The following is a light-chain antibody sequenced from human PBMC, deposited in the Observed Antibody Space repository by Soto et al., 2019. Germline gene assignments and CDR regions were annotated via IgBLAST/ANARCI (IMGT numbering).Light chain of an antibody. J-gene: IGKJ4*02. V-gene: IGKV2-30*01. CDR3: MQGLQSPGT. CDR2: KXS. CDR1: LSLLYSDGSTY. Sequence: VMTQSPLSLPVTVGQPTSVSXRTRLSLLYSDGSTYLKWSQQRPGXSPRXXXAKXSNLESGGPDRLSGSGSGTDFTLKISRVEAEDVGVYYCMQGLQSPGTFGGGTKVDI.